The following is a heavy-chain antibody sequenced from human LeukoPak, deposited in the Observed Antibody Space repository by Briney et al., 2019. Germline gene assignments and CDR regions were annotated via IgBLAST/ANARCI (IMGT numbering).Heavy chain of an antibody. D-gene: IGHD6-13*01. CDR1: GFTFSSYA. Sequence: PGGSLRLSCAASGFTFSSYAMHWVRQAPGKGLEWVAVISYDGSNKYYADSVKGRFTISRDNSKNTLYLQMNSLRAEDTAAYYCARDRIAAVNWFDPWGQGTLVTVSS. V-gene: IGHV3-30*01. CDR2: ISYDGSNK. CDR3: ARDRIAAVNWFDP. J-gene: IGHJ5*02.